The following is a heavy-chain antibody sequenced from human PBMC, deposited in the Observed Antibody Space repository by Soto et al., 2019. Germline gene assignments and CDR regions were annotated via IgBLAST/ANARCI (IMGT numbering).Heavy chain of an antibody. J-gene: IGHJ4*02. CDR2: MNPNSGNT. CDR3: ARGLDYYDTSGFVY. D-gene: IGHD3-22*01. V-gene: IGHV1-8*02. CDR1: GYTFTSYD. Sequence: QVQLVQSGAEAKKTGASVKVSCKTSGYTFTSYDINWVRQAAGQGLEWLGWMNPNSGNTGYEQRFTSRVTLTSDTSISTTYMELSSLRSDATAVYYCARGLDYYDTSGFVYLGQGTLVTVSS.